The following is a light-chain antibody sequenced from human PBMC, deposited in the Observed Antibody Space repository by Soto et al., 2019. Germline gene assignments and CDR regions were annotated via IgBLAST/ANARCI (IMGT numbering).Light chain of an antibody. J-gene: IGLJ2*01. CDR2: LEGSGSY. CDR1: SGHSTYI. CDR3: ETWYTNVVV. V-gene: IGLV4-60*02. Sequence: QSVLTQSSSASASLGSSVKLTCTLSSGHSTYIIAWHQQQPGKAPRYLMKLEGSGSYNKGSGIPDRFSGSSSGADRYLTISNLQFEDEADYYCETWYTNVVVFGGGPKLTFL.